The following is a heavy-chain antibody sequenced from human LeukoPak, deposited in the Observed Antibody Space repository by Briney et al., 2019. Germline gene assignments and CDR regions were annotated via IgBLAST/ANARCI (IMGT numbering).Heavy chain of an antibody. D-gene: IGHD6-6*01. CDR3: ARGRLLLVLDY. J-gene: IGHJ4*02. V-gene: IGHV3-11*04. CDR1: GFTFDDYY. Sequence: GGSLRLSCAASGFTFDDYYMSWIRQAPGKGLEWVSYITGSDNTIYYADSVKGRFTLSRDDATNSLNLQMNSLRVEDTAVYFCARGRLLLVLDYWGQGALVTVSS. CDR2: ITGSDNTI.